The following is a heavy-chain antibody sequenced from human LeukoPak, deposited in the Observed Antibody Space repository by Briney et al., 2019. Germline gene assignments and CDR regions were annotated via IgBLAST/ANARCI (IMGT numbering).Heavy chain of an antibody. D-gene: IGHD3-16*01. J-gene: IGHJ4*02. CDR1: GFTFSDYW. Sequence: GGSLRLSCAASGFTFSDYWMHWVRQAPGKGLVWVSIINTDTRGTYYADSVKVRFTISRDNAKNTLYLQMNSLTAEDTAVYYCARAGAYRFDSWGQGTLVTVSS. CDR3: ARAGAYRFDS. V-gene: IGHV3-74*01. CDR2: INTDTRGT.